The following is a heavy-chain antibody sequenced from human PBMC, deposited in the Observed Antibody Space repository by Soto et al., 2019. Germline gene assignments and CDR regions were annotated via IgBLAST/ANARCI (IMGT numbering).Heavy chain of an antibody. CDR1: GTIFSSYT. J-gene: IGHJ6*02. D-gene: IGHD3-16*01. Sequence: QVQLVQSGAEVKKPGSSVRVSCKASGTIFSSYTISWVRQAPGQGLEWMGRIIPILGETNSAQKFQDRVTLNADKSTNTASMELNSLRLEDTAVYYCARGLGGRMDDWGQGTTVTVSS. CDR2: IIPILGET. V-gene: IGHV1-69*08. CDR3: ARGLGGRMDD.